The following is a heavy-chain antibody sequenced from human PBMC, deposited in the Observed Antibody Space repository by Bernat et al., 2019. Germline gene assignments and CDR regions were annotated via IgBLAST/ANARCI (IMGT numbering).Heavy chain of an antibody. Sequence: EVQLVESGGGLVQPGGSLRLSCAASGFTVSSNYMSWVRQAPGKGLEWVGRIKSKTDGGTTDYAAPVKGRFTISRDDSKNTLYLQMNSLKTEDTAVYYCTTLYYDILIGYYIDYWGQGTLVTVSS. CDR3: TTLYYDILIGYYIDY. J-gene: IGHJ4*02. V-gene: IGHV3-15*01. D-gene: IGHD3-9*01. CDR2: IKSKTDGGTT. CDR1: GFTVSSNY.